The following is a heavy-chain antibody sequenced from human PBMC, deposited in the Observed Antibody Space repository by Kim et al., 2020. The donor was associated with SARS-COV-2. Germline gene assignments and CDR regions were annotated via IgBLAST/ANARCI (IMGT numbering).Heavy chain of an antibody. V-gene: IGHV3-21*01. CDR2: ISSSSSYI. Sequence: GGSLRLSCAASGFTFSSYSMNWVRQAPGKGLEWVSSISSSSSYIYYADSVKGRFTISRDNAKNSLYLQMNSLRAEDTAVYYCARAPGGWYSWYFDLWGRGTLVTVSS. CDR3: ARAPGGWYSWYFDL. J-gene: IGHJ2*01. D-gene: IGHD6-19*01. CDR1: GFTFSSYS.